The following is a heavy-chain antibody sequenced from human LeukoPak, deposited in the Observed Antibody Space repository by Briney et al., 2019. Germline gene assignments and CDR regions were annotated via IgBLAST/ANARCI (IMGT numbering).Heavy chain of an antibody. Sequence: NTSETLSLTCTVSGGSISSGGYYWTWIRQPPGKGLEWIGYIYYSGSTNYNPSLKSRVTISVDTSKNQFSLKLSSVTAADTAVYYCARSYSTSSEIDYWGQGTLVTVSS. CDR1: GGSISSGGYY. V-gene: IGHV4-61*08. CDR2: IYYSGST. J-gene: IGHJ4*02. CDR3: ARSYSTSSEIDY. D-gene: IGHD6-6*01.